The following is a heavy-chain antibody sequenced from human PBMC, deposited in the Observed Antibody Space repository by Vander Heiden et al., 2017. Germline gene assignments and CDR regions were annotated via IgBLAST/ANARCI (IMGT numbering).Heavy chain of an antibody. CDR2: IYTSGST. CDR1: GGSISSYY. V-gene: IGHV4-4*07. CDR3: ARDTTVTTTYYYGMDV. J-gene: IGHJ6*02. D-gene: IGHD4-17*01. Sequence: QVHLQESGPGLAKPSETLSLTCTVSGGSISSYYWSWIRQPAGKGLEWIGRIYTSGSTNYNPSLKSRVTMSVDTSKNQFSLKLSSVTAADTAVYYCARDTTVTTTYYYGMDVWGQGTTVTVSS.